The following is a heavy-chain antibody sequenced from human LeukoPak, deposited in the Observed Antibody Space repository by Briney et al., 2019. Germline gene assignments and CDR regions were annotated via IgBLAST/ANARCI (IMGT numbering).Heavy chain of an antibody. J-gene: IGHJ4*02. CDR2: INNSGGRT. CDR1: GFTFSTYG. Sequence: GGSLRLSCAASGFTFSTYGMRWVRHAPGTGLEWVSAINNSGGRTYYADSVKGRVTVSRDNYKNTLYLQMNSLRAEDTAVYYCARRSGIAVAGAFDYWGQGTLVTVSS. D-gene: IGHD6-19*01. CDR3: ARRSGIAVAGAFDY. V-gene: IGHV3-23*01.